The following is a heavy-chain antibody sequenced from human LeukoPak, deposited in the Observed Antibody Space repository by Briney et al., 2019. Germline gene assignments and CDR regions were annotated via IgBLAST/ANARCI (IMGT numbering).Heavy chain of an antibody. J-gene: IGHJ4*02. D-gene: IGHD3-22*01. CDR3: ARAETYYYDSSGYYYVY. V-gene: IGHV3-21*01. Sequence: PGGSLILSCAASGFTFSSYSMNWVRQAPGKGLEWVSSISSSSSYIYYADSVKGRFTISRDNAKNSLYLQMNSLRAEDTAVYYCARAETYYYDSSGYYYVYWGQGTLVTVSS. CDR2: ISSSSSYI. CDR1: GFTFSSYS.